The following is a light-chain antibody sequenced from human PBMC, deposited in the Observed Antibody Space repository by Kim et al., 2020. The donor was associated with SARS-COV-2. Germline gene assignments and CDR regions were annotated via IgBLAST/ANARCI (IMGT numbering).Light chain of an antibody. V-gene: IGKV1-5*01. CDR3: QQYNSHSPSWT. CDR2: DAS. J-gene: IGKJ1*01. CDR1: QSIRSW. Sequence: VGDRVTITCRASQSIRSWLAWYQQKPGKAPKVLIYDASSLESGVPSRFSGSGYGTEFTLTISSLQPDDFATYYCQQYNSHSPSWTFGQGTKVDIK.